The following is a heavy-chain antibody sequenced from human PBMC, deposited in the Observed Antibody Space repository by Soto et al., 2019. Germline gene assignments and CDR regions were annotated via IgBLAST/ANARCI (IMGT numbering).Heavy chain of an antibody. CDR3: ARVGQWGCMDV. Sequence: QVQFVQSGAEEKKPGASVKVSCKASGYTFTNYAIDWVRHAPAQRLEWMDWINSGNGNTKYSQTFQGRVTITRDTSASTAYMELSSLRSEDTALYYCARVGQWGCMDVWGQGTTVTVSS. D-gene: IGHD2-15*01. J-gene: IGHJ6*02. CDR1: GYTFTNYA. V-gene: IGHV1-3*05. CDR2: INSGNGNT.